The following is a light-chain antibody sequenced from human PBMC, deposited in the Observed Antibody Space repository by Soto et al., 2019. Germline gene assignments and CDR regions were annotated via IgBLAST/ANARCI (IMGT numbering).Light chain of an antibody. Sequence: EVVMTQSPGMLSVSPGERATLSCRASQSVSSNLAWYQQRPGQAPRLLIHGASTRATGVPARFSGSGSGTEFTLTISGLQSKDFAVYYCHQRQSWPRTFGQGTKVDIK. CDR2: GAS. CDR1: QSVSSN. J-gene: IGKJ1*01. CDR3: HQRQSWPRT. V-gene: IGKV3-15*01.